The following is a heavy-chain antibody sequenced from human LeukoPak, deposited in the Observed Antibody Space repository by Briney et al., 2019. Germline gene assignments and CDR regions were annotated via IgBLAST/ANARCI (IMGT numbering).Heavy chain of an antibody. CDR2: INHSGST. CDR3: ACQRSGGFDI. CDR1: GGSFSDYY. V-gene: IGHV4-34*01. D-gene: IGHD5/OR15-5a*01. Sequence: SATLSLTCAVYGGSFSDYYWSWIRQPPGKGLEWIGEINHSGSTNYNPSLKTRVPVSVEPSKHQFSLKLSSVTAGDTAVFYWACQRSGGFDIWGQGTMVTVSS. J-gene: IGHJ3*02.